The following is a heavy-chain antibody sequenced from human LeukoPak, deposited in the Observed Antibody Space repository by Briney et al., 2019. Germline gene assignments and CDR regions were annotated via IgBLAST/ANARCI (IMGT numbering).Heavy chain of an antibody. CDR1: GFTFSSYS. V-gene: IGHV3-21*01. J-gene: IGHJ4*02. Sequence: PGGSLRLSCAASGFTFSSYSMNWVRQAPGKGLEWVSSISSSSSYIYYAYSVKGRFTISRDNAKNSLYLQRNRLNAEDMAFYSCARYRNMVAFDYWGQGTLGTVSS. CDR3: ARYRNMVAFDY. D-gene: IGHD5-12*01. CDR2: ISSSSSYI.